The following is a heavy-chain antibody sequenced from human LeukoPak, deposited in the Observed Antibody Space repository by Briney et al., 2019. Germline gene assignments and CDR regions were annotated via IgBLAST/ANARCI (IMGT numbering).Heavy chain of an antibody. J-gene: IGHJ4*02. CDR2: ISSSSSYI. V-gene: IGHV3-21*01. CDR1: GFTFSSYS. D-gene: IGHD6-19*01. CDR3: ASIAVAGNFDY. Sequence: GWSLRLSCAASGFTFSSYSMNWVRQAPGTGLEWVSSISSSSSYIYYADSVKGRFTISRDNAKNSLYLHMKSLRAEDTAVYYCASIAVAGNFDYWGQGTLVTVSS.